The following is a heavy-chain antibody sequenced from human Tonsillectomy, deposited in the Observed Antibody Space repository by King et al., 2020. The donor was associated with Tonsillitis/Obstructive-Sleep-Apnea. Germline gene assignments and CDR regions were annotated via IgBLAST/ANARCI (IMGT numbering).Heavy chain of an antibody. CDR3: AKMVGEGGFDY. CDR1: GFTFSSYG. J-gene: IGHJ4*02. V-gene: IGHV3-30*18. Sequence: VQLVESGGGVVQPGRSLRLSCAASGFTFSSYGMHWVRQAPGKGLEWVAVISYDGSNKYYADSVKGRFTISRDNSKNTLYLQMNSLRAEDTAVYYCAKMVGEGGFDYWGQGTLVTVSS. CDR2: ISYDGSNK. D-gene: IGHD3-16*01.